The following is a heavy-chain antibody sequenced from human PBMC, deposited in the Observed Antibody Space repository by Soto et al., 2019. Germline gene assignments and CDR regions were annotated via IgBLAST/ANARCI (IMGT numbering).Heavy chain of an antibody. V-gene: IGHV1-18*04. CDR3: ARPLDRDVGNWFDP. CDR2: ISAYNGNP. D-gene: IGHD3-10*01. J-gene: IGHJ5*02. CDR1: GYTFTSYG. Sequence: QVQLVQSGAEVKKPGASVKVSCKASGYTFTSYGISWVRQAPGQELEWMGWISAYNGNPNYAQKPQGRFTMTTDTSTSTAYMELRSLISDDTAVYYCARPLDRDVGNWFDPWGQGTLVTVSS.